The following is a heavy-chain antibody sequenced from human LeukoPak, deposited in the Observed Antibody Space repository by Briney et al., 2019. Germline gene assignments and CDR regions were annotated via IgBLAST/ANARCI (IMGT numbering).Heavy chain of an antibody. V-gene: IGHV1-2*02. CDR3: ARAPQYYDFWSGYWSQPHGMDV. J-gene: IGHJ6*02. CDR2: INPNSGGT. D-gene: IGHD3-3*01. Sequence: ASVKVSCKASGYTFTGYYMHWVRQAPGQGLEWMGWINPNSGGTNYAQKFQGRVTMTRDTSISTAYMELSRLRSDDTAVYYCARAPQYYDFWSGYWSQPHGMDVWGQGTTVTVSS. CDR1: GYTFTGYY.